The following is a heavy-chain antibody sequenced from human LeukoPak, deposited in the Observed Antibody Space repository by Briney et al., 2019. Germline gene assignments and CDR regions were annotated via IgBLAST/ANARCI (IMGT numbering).Heavy chain of an antibody. Sequence: SETLSLTCAVYGGSFSGYYWSWLRQPPGKGLEWIGEINHSGSTNYNPSLKSRVTISVDTSKNQFSLKLSSVTAADTAVYYCAGQSSGWSYYYYYMDVWGKGTTVTVSS. D-gene: IGHD6-19*01. J-gene: IGHJ6*03. CDR3: AGQSSGWSYYYYYMDV. V-gene: IGHV4-34*01. CDR1: GGSFSGYY. CDR2: INHSGST.